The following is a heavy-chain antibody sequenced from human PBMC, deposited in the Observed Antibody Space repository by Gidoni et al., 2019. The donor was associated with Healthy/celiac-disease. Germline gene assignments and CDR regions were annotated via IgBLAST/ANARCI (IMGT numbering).Heavy chain of an antibody. CDR3: AKSRVVTAIDDI. CDR1: GFPFSSYG. D-gene: IGHD2-21*02. V-gene: IGHV3-30*18. Sequence: QVQLVESGGGVVQPGRSLRLSCAASGFPFSSYGMHWVRQAPGKGLEWVAVISYDGSNKYYADSVKGRFTISRDNSKNTLYLQMNSLRAEDTAVYYCAKSRVVTAIDDIWGQGTMVTVSS. CDR2: ISYDGSNK. J-gene: IGHJ3*02.